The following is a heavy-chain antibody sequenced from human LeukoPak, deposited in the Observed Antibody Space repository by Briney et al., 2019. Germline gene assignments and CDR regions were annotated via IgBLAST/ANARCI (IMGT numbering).Heavy chain of an antibody. CDR3: ARTDETAPAEDFQH. D-gene: IGHD2-21*02. Sequence: PGGSLRLSCAASGFSVSSNYMSWVRQAPGKGLEWVPVIYSGGSTYYADSVKGRFTISRDNSKSTLYLQMKSLRAEDTAVYYCARTDETAPAEDFQHWGQGTLVTVSS. J-gene: IGHJ1*01. V-gene: IGHV3-53*01. CDR2: IYSGGST. CDR1: GFSVSSNY.